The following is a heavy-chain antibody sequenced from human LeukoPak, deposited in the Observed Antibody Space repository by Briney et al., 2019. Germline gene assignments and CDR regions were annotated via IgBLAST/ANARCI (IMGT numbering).Heavy chain of an antibody. J-gene: IGHJ4*02. D-gene: IGHD4-17*01. CDR2: IIPIFGTA. CDR1: GGTFSSYA. Sequence: SVKVSCKASGGTFSSYAISWVRQAPGQGLEWMGGIIPIFGTANYAQRFQGRVTITADESTSTAYMELSSLRSEDTAVYYCARASGLTVTTFDYWGQGTLVTVSS. CDR3: ARASGLTVTTFDY. V-gene: IGHV1-69*01.